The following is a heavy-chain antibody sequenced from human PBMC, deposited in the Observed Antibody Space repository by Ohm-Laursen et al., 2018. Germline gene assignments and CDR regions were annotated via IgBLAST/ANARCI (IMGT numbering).Heavy chain of an antibody. CDR3: AKLDCSGGSCYHY. CDR1: GFTFSSYA. D-gene: IGHD2-15*01. J-gene: IGHJ4*02. CDR2: ISGTGGST. Sequence: SLRLSCSASGFTFSSYAMSWVRQAPGKGLEWVSAISGTGGSTYYADSVKGRFTISRDNSKDTVVLQMDYLRAEDTAVYYCAKLDCSGGSCYHYWGQGTLVTVSS. V-gene: IGHV3-23*01.